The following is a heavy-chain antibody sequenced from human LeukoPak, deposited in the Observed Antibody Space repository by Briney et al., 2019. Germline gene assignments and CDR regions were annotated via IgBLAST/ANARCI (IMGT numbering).Heavy chain of an antibody. V-gene: IGHV4-38-2*02. CDR1: GYSINTGSY. CDR2: IYHSGSA. Sequence: KASETLSLTCTVSGYSINTGSYWAWIRQPPGQGLEYIASIYHSGSAYYNPSLRSRVTILVDTSKNQFSLKLSSVTAADTAVYYCARDREQLPNFDYWGQGTLVTVSS. J-gene: IGHJ4*02. CDR3: ARDREQLPNFDY. D-gene: IGHD6-6*01.